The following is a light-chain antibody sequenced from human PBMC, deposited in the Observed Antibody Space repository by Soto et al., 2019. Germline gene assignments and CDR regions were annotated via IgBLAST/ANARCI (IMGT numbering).Light chain of an antibody. CDR3: QQRSNWLT. J-gene: IGKJ3*01. CDR2: DAS. Sequence: EIGLTQSPATLSLSPGERATLSCRASQSVSSYLAWYQQKPGQAPRLLIYDASNRATGIPARFSGSGSGTDFTLTISSLEPEDFAVYYCQQRSNWLTFGPGTKVDIK. V-gene: IGKV3-11*01. CDR1: QSVSSY.